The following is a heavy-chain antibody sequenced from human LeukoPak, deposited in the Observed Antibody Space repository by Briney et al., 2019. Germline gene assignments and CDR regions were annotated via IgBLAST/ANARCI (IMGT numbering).Heavy chain of an antibody. D-gene: IGHD3-3*01. V-gene: IGHV3-11*04. CDR1: GFTFSDYY. CDR3: ARDQYSITIFGVVISLPDY. J-gene: IGHJ4*02. Sequence: SGGSLRPSCAASGFTFSDYYMSWIRQAPGKGLESVSYIRSSGSTIYYADSVKGRFTISRDNAKNSLYLQMNSLRAEDTAVYYCARDQYSITIFGVVISLPDYWGQGTLVTVSS. CDR2: IRSSGSTI.